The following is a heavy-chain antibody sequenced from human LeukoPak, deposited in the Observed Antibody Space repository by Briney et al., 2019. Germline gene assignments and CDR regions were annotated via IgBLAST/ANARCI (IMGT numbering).Heavy chain of an antibody. CDR3: ARPGIAVAGEFFDY. CDR1: GFTFSSYS. V-gene: IGHV3-21*01. J-gene: IGHJ4*02. Sequence: GGSLRLSCAASGFTFSSYSMNWVRQAPGKGLEWVSFIRGSSSYIHYADSVKGRFTISRDNAKNSLYLQMNSLRAEDTAVYYCARPGIAVAGEFFDYWGQGTLVTVSS. D-gene: IGHD6-19*01. CDR2: IRGSSSYI.